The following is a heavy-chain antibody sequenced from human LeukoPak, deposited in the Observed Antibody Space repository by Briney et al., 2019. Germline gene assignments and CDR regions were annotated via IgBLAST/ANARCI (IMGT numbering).Heavy chain of an antibody. J-gene: IGHJ6*03. CDR3: ARGELYYDILTGRPGYYMDV. Sequence: GGSLRLSCAASGFNFSTYWMTWVRQVPGKGLEWVANIKQDGSEKYYVDSVKGRFTISRDNAKNSLYLQMNSLRAEDTAVYYCARGELYYDILTGRPGYYMDVWGKGTTVTVSS. CDR2: IKQDGSEK. D-gene: IGHD3-9*01. V-gene: IGHV3-7*04. CDR1: GFNFSTYW.